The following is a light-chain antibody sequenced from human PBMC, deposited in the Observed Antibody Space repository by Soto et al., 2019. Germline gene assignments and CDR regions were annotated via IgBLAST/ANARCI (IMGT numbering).Light chain of an antibody. V-gene: IGKV3-20*01. CDR2: GSS. Sequence: EIGLTQSPGTLSLSPGERATLSCRASQSVTSNYLAWYQQKPGQAPSLLIYGSSTRAAGVPDRFSGSGSGTDFTLTITRLEPEDFAMYYCQQYGHSPQMYAFGQGTKL. CDR3: QQYGHSPQMYA. CDR1: QSVTSNY. J-gene: IGKJ2*01.